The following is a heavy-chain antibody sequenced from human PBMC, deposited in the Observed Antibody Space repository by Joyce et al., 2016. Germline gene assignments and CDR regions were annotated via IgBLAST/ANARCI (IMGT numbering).Heavy chain of an antibody. CDR2: IKSKTDGGTT. V-gene: IGHV3-15*07. D-gene: IGHD2-8*01. J-gene: IGHJ6*02. CDR1: DFTFTNAW. CDR3: ATTYCTNGVCYTGGLDV. Sequence: EVQLVESGGGLVKPAGSLRLSCAASDFTFTNAWMNWVRQAPGTGLEWVGRIKSKTDGGTTDYAAIVEDRLTISRDDSKNTLYLQMNSLKTEDTAVYYCATTYCTNGVCYTGGLDVWGQGTTVTVSS.